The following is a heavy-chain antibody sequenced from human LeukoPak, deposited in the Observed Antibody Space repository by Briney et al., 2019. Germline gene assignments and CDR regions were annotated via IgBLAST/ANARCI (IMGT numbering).Heavy chain of an antibody. J-gene: IGHJ4*02. D-gene: IGHD1-1*01. V-gene: IGHV4-30-4*01. Sequence: SETLSLTCTVSGGSISSGDYYWSWIRQPPGTGLEWIGYIYYSGSTYYNPSLKSRVTISVDTSKNQFSLKLSSVTAADTAVYYCARGPGVRRPFDYWGQGTLVTVSS. CDR2: IYYSGST. CDR3: ARGPGVRRPFDY. CDR1: GGSISSGDYY.